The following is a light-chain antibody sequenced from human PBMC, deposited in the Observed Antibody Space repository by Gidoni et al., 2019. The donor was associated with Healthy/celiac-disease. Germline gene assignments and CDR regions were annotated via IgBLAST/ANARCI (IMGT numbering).Light chain of an antibody. CDR1: QSVSSN. CDR3: QQYNNWPRIT. J-gene: IGKJ3*01. Sequence: EIVMTQSPATLSVSPGERATLSCRASQSVSSNLAWYQQKPGQAPRLLIYGASTRATGIPARFSGSGSATAFTLTISSLQSADFAVYYCQQYNNWPRITFGPGTKVDIK. V-gene: IGKV3D-15*01. CDR2: GAS.